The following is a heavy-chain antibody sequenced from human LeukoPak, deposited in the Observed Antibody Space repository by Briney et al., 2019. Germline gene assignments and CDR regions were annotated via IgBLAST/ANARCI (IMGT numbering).Heavy chain of an antibody. J-gene: IGHJ5*02. CDR2: INHSGST. D-gene: IGHD2-2*01. CDR3: ARVMPLSTSCYP. V-gene: IGHV4-34*01. CDR1: GGSFSGYY. Sequence: SETLSLTCAVYGGSFSGYYWSWIRQPPGKGLGWIGEINHSGSTNYNLSLKSRVTISVDTSKNQFSLKLSSVTAADTAVYYCARVMPLSTSCYPWGQGTLVTVSS.